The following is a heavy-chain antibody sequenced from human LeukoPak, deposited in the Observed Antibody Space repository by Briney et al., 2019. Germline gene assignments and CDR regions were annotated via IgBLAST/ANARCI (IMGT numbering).Heavy chain of an antibody. V-gene: IGHV4-38-2*02. CDR1: GYSISSGYY. Sequence: KTSETLSLTCTVSGYSISSGYYWGWIRQPPGKGLEWIGSIYHSGSTHYNPSLKSRVTISVDTSKNQFSLKLSSVTAADTAVYYCARDSYDFWSGYYTFDPWGQGTLVTVSS. CDR2: IYHSGST. J-gene: IGHJ5*02. D-gene: IGHD3-3*01. CDR3: ARDSYDFWSGYYTFDP.